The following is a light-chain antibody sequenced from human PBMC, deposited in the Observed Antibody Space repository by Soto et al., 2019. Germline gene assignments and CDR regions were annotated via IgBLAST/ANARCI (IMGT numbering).Light chain of an antibody. CDR3: QQYHKWPT. V-gene: IGKV3-15*01. CDR1: QSVSSN. Sequence: IPMNQTLATPSWCPEGRATRSCRASQSVSSNLAWYQQKPGQAPRLLIYGASTRATGIPARFSGSGSGTEFTLTISSLQSEDFAVYYCQQYHKWPTFGQGTRLEIK. J-gene: IGKJ5*01. CDR2: GAS.